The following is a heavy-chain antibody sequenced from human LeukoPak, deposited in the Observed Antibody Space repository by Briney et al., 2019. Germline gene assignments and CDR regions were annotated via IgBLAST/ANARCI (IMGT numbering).Heavy chain of an antibody. CDR2: IYYSGST. V-gene: IGHV4-59*01. D-gene: IGHD3-22*01. CDR1: GGSISSYY. Sequence: PTATLSLTCTVPGGSISSYYWSWVRQPPGKGLEWVGYIYYSGSTNYNPSQKSRVTISVDTSKNQFSLELSSVTAADTAVYYCVRGSSAYFDYWGQGTLVTVSS. J-gene: IGHJ4*02. CDR3: VRGSSAYFDY.